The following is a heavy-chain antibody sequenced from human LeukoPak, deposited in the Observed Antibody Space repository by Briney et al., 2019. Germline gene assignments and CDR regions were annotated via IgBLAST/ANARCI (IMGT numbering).Heavy chain of an antibody. J-gene: IGHJ4*02. CDR1: GGTFSSYA. V-gene: IGHV1-69*05. D-gene: IGHD4-11*01. CDR3: ARDEDYRSFDY. CDR2: IIPIFGTA. Sequence: EASVKVSCKASGGTFSSYAIGWVRQAPGQGLEWMGRIIPIFGTANYAQKFQGRVTITTDESTSTAYMELSSLRSEDTAVYYCARDEDYRSFDYWGQGTLVTVSS.